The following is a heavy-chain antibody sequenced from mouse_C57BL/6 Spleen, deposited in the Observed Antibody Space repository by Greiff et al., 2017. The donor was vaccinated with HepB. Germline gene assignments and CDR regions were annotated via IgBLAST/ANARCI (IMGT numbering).Heavy chain of an antibody. CDR3: TTEYPFAY. CDR1: GFNIKDDY. J-gene: IGHJ3*01. V-gene: IGHV14-4*01. D-gene: IGHD2-10*02. CDR2: IDPENGDT. Sequence: EVQLQQSGAELVRPGASVKLSCTASGFNIKDDYMHWVKQRPEQGLEWIGWIDPENGDTEYASKFQGKATITADTSSNNAYLQLSSLTSEDTAVYDCTTEYPFAYWGQGTLVTVSA.